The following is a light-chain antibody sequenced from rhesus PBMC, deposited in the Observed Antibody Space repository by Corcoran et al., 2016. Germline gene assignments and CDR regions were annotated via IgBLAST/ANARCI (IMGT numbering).Light chain of an antibody. V-gene: IGKV1-33*02. CDR1: QGISNW. CDR3: QQHNSNPRT. Sequence: DIQMTQSPSSLSASVGDRVTITCQASQGISNWLAWYQQTPGKAPKLLIYAASSLQSGVPSRFSGSGSGTEFTLTISSLQPEEFATYYCQQHNSNPRTFGQGTKVEIK. CDR2: AAS. J-gene: IGKJ1*01.